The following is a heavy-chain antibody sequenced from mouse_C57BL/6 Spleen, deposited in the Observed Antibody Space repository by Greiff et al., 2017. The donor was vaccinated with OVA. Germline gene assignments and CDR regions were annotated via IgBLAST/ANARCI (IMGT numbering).Heavy chain of an antibody. J-gene: IGHJ3*01. D-gene: IGHD2-5*01. Sequence: QVQLQQPGAELVKPGASVKLSCKASGYTFTSYWMQWVKQRPGQGLAWIGEIDPSDSYTNYNPKFKGKATLTVETSSSTDYMQLSSLTSEDSAVYYCARADDSNYGAYWGQGTLVTVSA. CDR3: ARADDSNYGAY. CDR1: GYTFTSYW. V-gene: IGHV1-50*01. CDR2: IDPSDSYT.